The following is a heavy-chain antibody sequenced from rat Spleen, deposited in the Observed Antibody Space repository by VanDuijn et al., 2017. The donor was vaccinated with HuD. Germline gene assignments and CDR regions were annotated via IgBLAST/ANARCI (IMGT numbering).Heavy chain of an antibody. Sequence: EVQLVESDGGLVQPGRSLKLSCAASGFTFSDYYMAWVRQAPTKGLEWVASITPGGGNTYYRDSVKGRFTISRDNAKSTLYLQMDSLRSEDTATYYCTTESHDYWGQGVMVTVSS. CDR3: TTESHDY. CDR1: GFTFSDYY. CDR2: ITPGGGNT. J-gene: IGHJ2*01. V-gene: IGHV5-27*01.